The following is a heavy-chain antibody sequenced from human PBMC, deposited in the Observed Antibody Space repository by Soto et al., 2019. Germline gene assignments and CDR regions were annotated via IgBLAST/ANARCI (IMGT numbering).Heavy chain of an antibody. CDR1: GFTFDDYA. Sequence: EVQLVESGGGLVQPGRSLRLSCAASGFTFDDYAMHWVRQAPGKGLEWVSGISWNSGSIGYADSVKGRFTISRDNAKNSLYLQMNSLRAEDTALYYCAKDMEEVSHSGRGLDYWGQGTLVTVSS. CDR2: ISWNSGSI. V-gene: IGHV3-9*01. D-gene: IGHD2-15*01. CDR3: AKDMEEVSHSGRGLDY. J-gene: IGHJ4*02.